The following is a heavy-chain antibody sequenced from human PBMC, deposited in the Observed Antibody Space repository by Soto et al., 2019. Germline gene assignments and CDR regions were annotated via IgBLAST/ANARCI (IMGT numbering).Heavy chain of an antibody. D-gene: IGHD4-4*01. J-gene: IGHJ6*02. CDR3: ARSSVTVTWDMYG. V-gene: IGHV5-10-1*01. Sequence: WDSLKISGKGSGCSVANYWITWVRQMPGKGLEWMGRIDPSDSYINYSPSFQRHVTISVDKSISTAYLQWSSLKASDTAMYYCARSSVTVTWDMYGCGQGTTVTVSS. CDR2: IDPSDSYI. CDR1: GCSVANYW.